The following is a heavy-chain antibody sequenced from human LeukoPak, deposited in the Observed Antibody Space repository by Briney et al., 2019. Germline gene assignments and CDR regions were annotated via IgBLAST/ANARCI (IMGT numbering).Heavy chain of an antibody. CDR2: VSISSGTI. D-gene: IGHD3-16*01. CDR3: ARAMSTFGGVRNYFDS. CDR1: GFTFTGHN. J-gene: IGHJ4*02. Sequence: GGSLRLSCAASGFTFTGHNMNWVRQAPGKGLEWISFVSISSGTIYYADSVKGRFSISRDNAKSSLDLQMNSPRAEDTAVYYCARAMSTFGGVRNYFDSWGQGTLVTVSS. V-gene: IGHV3-48*04.